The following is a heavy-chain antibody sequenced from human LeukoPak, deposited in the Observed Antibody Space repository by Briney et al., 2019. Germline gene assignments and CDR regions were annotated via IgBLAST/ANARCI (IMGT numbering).Heavy chain of an antibody. Sequence: ASVKVSCKASGYTFTSYGISWVRQAPGQGLEWMRWISAYNGNTNYAQKLQGRVTMTTDTSTSTAYMELRSLRSDDTAVYYCARPEEDYYGSVGFDPWGQGTLVTVSS. V-gene: IGHV1-18*01. CDR3: ARPEEDYYGSVGFDP. CDR1: GYTFTSYG. D-gene: IGHD3-10*01. J-gene: IGHJ5*02. CDR2: ISAYNGNT.